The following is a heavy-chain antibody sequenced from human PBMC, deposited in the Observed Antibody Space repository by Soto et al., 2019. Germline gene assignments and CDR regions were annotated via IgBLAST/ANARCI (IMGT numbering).Heavy chain of an antibody. CDR3: ARAQYYDFWSGYHPKWFDP. D-gene: IGHD3-3*01. CDR2: IIPIFGTA. J-gene: IGHJ5*02. CDR1: GGTFSSYA. Sequence: GXSVKVSCKASGGTFSSYAISWVRQAPGQGLEWMGGIIPIFGTANYAQKFQGRVTITADESTSTAYMELSSLRSEDTAVYYCARAQYYDFWSGYHPKWFDPWGQGTLVTGSS. V-gene: IGHV1-69*13.